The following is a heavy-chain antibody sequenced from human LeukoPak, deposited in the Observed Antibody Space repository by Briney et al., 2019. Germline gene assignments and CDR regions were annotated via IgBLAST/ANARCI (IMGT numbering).Heavy chain of an antibody. CDR1: GGSVSSASYY. D-gene: IGHD4/OR15-4a*01. J-gene: IGHJ5*02. Sequence: SESLSLTCTVSGGSVSSASYYWSWIRQPPGKGLEWIGYIFDTGSTTYNPSLESRVTISRDTSKNQFSLRLTSVTTADRAVYYCPRSAHRGHLGLLDPWGQGTLVTVSS. CDR2: IFDTGST. V-gene: IGHV4-61*01. CDR3: PRSAHRGHLGLLDP.